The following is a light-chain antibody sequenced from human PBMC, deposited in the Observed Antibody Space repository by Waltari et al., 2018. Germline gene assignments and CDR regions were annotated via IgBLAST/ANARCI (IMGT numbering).Light chain of an antibody. Sequence: NFMLTQPHSVSESPGKTVTISCTRSRGSLASYYVKWYQQRPGSAPTTVIYDDDLRPSGVPDRFSGSIDSSSNSASLTISGLKTEDEADYYCQSYDDTTNQVFGGGTKLTVL. CDR2: DDD. J-gene: IGLJ2*01. V-gene: IGLV6-57*04. CDR3: QSYDDTTNQV. CDR1: RGSLASYY.